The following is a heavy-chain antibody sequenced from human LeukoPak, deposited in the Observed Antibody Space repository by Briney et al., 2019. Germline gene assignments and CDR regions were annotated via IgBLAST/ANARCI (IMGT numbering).Heavy chain of an antibody. D-gene: IGHD6-19*01. CDR2: ISWDGVST. Sequence: PGGSLRLSCAASGVIFDDYTMHWVRQAPGKGLEWVSLISWDGVSTHYAGSVKGRFTISRDNNKNSLYLQMNGLRTEDTALYYCAKGRSGWYVLDYWGQGTLATVSS. V-gene: IGHV3-43*01. CDR1: GVIFDDYT. J-gene: IGHJ4*02. CDR3: AKGRSGWYVLDY.